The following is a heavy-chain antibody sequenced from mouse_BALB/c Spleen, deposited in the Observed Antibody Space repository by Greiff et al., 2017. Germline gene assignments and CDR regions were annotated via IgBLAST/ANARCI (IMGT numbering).Heavy chain of an antibody. J-gene: IGHJ3*01. Sequence: QVQLKESGPGLVAPSQSLSITCTVSGFSLTSYGVHWVRQPPGKGLEWLGVIWAGGSTNYNSALMSRLSISKDNSKSQVFLKMNSLQTDDTAMYYCAPHYDYDGAWFAYWGQGTLVTVSA. V-gene: IGHV2-9*02. CDR3: APHYDYDGAWFAY. CDR2: IWAGGST. CDR1: GFSLTSYG. D-gene: IGHD2-4*01.